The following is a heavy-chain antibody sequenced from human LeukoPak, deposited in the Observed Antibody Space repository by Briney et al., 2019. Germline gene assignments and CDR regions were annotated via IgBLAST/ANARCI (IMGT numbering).Heavy chain of an antibody. CDR3: ARVTYACSGGSCYGMDV. D-gene: IGHD2-15*01. Sequence: ASVKVSCKASGYTFTSYGISWVRQAPGQGLEWMGWISAYNGNTNYAQKLQGRVTVTTDTSTSTAYMELRSLRSDDTAVYYCARVTYACSGGSCYGMDVWGQGTTVTVSS. CDR1: GYTFTSYG. V-gene: IGHV1-18*01. CDR2: ISAYNGNT. J-gene: IGHJ6*02.